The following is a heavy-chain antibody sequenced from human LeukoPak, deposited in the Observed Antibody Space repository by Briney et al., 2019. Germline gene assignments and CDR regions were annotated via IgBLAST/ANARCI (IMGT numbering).Heavy chain of an antibody. CDR2: IYRDGSST. Sequence: GGSLRLSCAASGAIFSNYWMHWVRQAPGRGLVWVSRIYRDGSSTSYADSVKGRFTISRDNSKNTLYLQMNSLRAEDTAVYYCARASPRTYYYDSSGYGGWFDPWGQGTLVTVSS. CDR3: ARASPRTYYYDSSGYGGWFDP. J-gene: IGHJ5*02. V-gene: IGHV3-74*01. D-gene: IGHD3-22*01. CDR1: GAIFSNYW.